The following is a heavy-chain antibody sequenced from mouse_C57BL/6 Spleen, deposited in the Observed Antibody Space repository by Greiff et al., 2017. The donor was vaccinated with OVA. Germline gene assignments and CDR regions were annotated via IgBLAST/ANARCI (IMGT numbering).Heavy chain of an antibody. V-gene: IGHV1-74*01. Sequence: QVQLQQPGAELVKPGASVKVSRKASGYTFTSYWMHWVKQRPGQGLEWIGRIHPSDGDTNYNQKFKGKATLTVDKSSSTAYMQLSSLTSEDSAVYYCAIRVYYDNNDYFDYWGQGTTLTVSS. D-gene: IGHD2-1*01. CDR1: GYTFTSYW. CDR3: AIRVYYDNNDYFDY. J-gene: IGHJ2*01. CDR2: IHPSDGDT.